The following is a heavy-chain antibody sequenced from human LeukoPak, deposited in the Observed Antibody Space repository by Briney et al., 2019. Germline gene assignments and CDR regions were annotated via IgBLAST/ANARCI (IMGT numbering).Heavy chain of an antibody. D-gene: IGHD6-19*01. CDR1: GFTVSSNY. CDR3: ARAKTQWLVPYYFDY. CDR2: IYSGGST. Sequence: GGSLRLSCAASGFTVSSNYMSWVRQAPGKGLEWVSVIYSGGSTYYADSVKGRFTISRDNSKNTLYPQMNSLRAEDTAVYYCARAKTQWLVPYYFDYWGQGTLVTVSS. V-gene: IGHV3-66*02. J-gene: IGHJ4*02.